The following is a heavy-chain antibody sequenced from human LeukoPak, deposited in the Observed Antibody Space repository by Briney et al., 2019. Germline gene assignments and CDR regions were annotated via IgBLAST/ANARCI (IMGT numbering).Heavy chain of an antibody. V-gene: IGHV1-18*01. CDR2: ISAYNGNT. D-gene: IGHD3-22*01. J-gene: IGHJ3*02. Sequence: GASVKVSCKASGYTFTSYGISWVRQAPGQGLEWMGWISAYNGNTNYAQKLQGRVTMTTDTSTSTAYMELRSLRSDDTAVYYCAHTTPADYYDSSGPEGTDAFYIWGQGTMVTVSS. CDR3: AHTTPADYYDSSGPEGTDAFYI. CDR1: GYTFTSYG.